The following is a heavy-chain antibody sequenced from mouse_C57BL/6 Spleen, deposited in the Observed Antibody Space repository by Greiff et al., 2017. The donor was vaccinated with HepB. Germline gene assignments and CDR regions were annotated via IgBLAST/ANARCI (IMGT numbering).Heavy chain of an antibody. V-gene: IGHV1-76*01. CDR2: IYPGSGNT. J-gene: IGHJ3*01. Sequence: VQVVESGAELVRPGASVKLSCKASGYTFTDYYINWVKQRPGQGLEWIARIYPGSGNTYYNEKFKGKATLTAEKSSSTAYMQLSSLTSEDSAVYFCARESSGYRFAYWGQGTLVTVSA. CDR1: GYTFTDYY. CDR3: ARESSGYRFAY. D-gene: IGHD3-2*02.